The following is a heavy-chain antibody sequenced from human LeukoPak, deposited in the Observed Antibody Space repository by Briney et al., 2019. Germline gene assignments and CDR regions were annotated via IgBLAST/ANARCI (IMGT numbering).Heavy chain of an antibody. CDR3: ARDYRVRGVTHRSYYYYGMDV. Sequence: SQTLSLTCTVSGGSISSGGYYWSWIRQHPEKGLEWIGYIYYSGSTYYNPSLKSRVTISVDTSKNQFSLKLSSVTAADTAVYYCARDYRVRGVTHRSYYYYGMDVWGQGTTVTVSS. D-gene: IGHD3-10*01. J-gene: IGHJ6*02. V-gene: IGHV4-31*03. CDR1: GGSISSGGYY. CDR2: IYYSGST.